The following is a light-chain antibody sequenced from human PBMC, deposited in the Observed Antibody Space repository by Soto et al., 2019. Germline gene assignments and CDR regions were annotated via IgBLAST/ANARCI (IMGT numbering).Light chain of an antibody. CDR2: DDS. Sequence: YELTQPPSVSVAPGQTARITCGGDKIGSKSVHWYQQKPGQAPVLVVYDDSDRPSGIPERFSGSNSGNTATLTISRVEAGDEADYYCQVWDSSDNHVVFGGGTKLTVL. CDR1: KIGSKS. J-gene: IGLJ2*01. CDR3: QVWDSSDNHVV. V-gene: IGLV3-21*02.